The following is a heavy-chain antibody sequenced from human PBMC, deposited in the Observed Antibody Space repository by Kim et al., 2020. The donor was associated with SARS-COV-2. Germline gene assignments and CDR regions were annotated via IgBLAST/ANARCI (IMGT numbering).Heavy chain of an antibody. CDR3: AILWEAFLTGSPLIDY. D-gene: IGHD1-26*01. J-gene: IGHJ4*02. CDR1: GFTFDDYA. CDR2: ISGDGGST. V-gene: IGHV3-43*02. Sequence: GGSLRLSCAASGFTFDDYAMHWVRQAPGKGLEWVPLISGDGGSTYYADSVKGRFTISRDNSKNSLYLQMNSLRTEDTALYYCAILWEAFLTGSPLIDYWGQEKLFTVSS.